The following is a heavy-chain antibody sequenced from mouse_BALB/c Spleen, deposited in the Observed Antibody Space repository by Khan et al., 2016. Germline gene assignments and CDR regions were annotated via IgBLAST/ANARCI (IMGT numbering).Heavy chain of an antibody. V-gene: IGHV3-6*02. CDR3: ARGYYCSSYVAWFAY. CDR2: ISYDGSK. Sequence: EVQLQESGPGLVKPSQSLSLNCSVTGYSITSGYYWNWIRQFPGNKLEWMGYISYDGSKNYNPSLKNRISITRDTSKNQFFLKLNSVTTEDTATXDCARGYYCSSYVAWFAYWGQGTLVTVSA. CDR1: GYSITSGYY. J-gene: IGHJ3*01. D-gene: IGHD1-1*01.